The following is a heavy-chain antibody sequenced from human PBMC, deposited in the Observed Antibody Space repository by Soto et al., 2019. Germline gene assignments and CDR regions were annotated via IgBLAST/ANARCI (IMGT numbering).Heavy chain of an antibody. CDR1: GFVFKNYE. D-gene: IGHD1-20*01. J-gene: IGHJ4*01. V-gene: IGHV3-48*03. CDR2: ISNSGNTI. CDR3: ARDIHNQDY. Sequence: GGSLRLSCVASGFVFKNYEMNWARQAPGKGLEWISYISNSGNTIYVADSMRGRFTISRYNAKNSLFLHMNSLRADDTDVYYCARDIHNQDY.